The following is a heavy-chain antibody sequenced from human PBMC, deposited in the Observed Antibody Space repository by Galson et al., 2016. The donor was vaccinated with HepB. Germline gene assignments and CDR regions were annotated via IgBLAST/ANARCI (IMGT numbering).Heavy chain of an antibody. Sequence: SLRLSCAASGFIFSNYGMSWVRQAPGKGLEWVSDNSGGGGSTYYADSVKGRFTISRDNSKNTLYLQMNNLRVEDTALYYCAKLEGNNVAYWGRGTMVTVSS. CDR1: GFIFSNYG. V-gene: IGHV3-23*01. CDR2: NSGGGGST. D-gene: IGHD1/OR15-1a*01. CDR3: AKLEGNNVAY. J-gene: IGHJ4*02.